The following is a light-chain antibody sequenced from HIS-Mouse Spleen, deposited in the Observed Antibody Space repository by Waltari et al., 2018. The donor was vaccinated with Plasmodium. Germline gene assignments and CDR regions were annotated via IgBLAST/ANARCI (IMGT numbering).Light chain of an antibody. CDR1: ALQKQY. J-gene: IGLJ3*02. Sequence: SYELTQPSSVSVSPGQTARITSPGDALQKQYAYWYQQKSGQAPVLVIYEDSKRPSGIPERFSGSSSGTMATLTISGAQVEDEADYYCYSTDSSGNHRVFGGGTKLTVL. V-gene: IGLV3-10*01. CDR2: EDS. CDR3: YSTDSSGNHRV.